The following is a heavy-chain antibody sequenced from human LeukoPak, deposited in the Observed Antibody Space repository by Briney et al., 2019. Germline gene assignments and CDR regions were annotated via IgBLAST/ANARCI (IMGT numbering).Heavy chain of an antibody. CDR3: ARDSGTYRQFDH. J-gene: IGHJ4*02. V-gene: IGHV4-59*01. D-gene: IGHD1-26*01. CDR2: IYYSGST. Sequence: SETLSLTCTVSGDSISTYYWSWIRQPPGKGLEWIGYIYYSGSTNYSPSLKSRVTMSVDTSKNQFSLNLSSVTAADTAVYYCARDSGTYRQFDHWGQGTLVTVSS. CDR1: GDSISTYY.